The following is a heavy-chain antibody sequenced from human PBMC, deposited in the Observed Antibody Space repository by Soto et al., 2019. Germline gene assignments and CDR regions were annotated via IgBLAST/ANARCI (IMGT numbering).Heavy chain of an antibody. CDR3: VRDNNWSFDY. D-gene: IGHD1-1*01. V-gene: IGHV3-74*01. CDR2: IGPDGSNI. Sequence: GGPLSLSCAASGCIFSRHWMHWVRTAPGKGLVGVSHIGPDGSNIWEADSVQGRFTISRDNARNRLYLQMNSLRDEDTAIYYCVRDNNWSFDYWGQGILVTVSS. CDR1: GCIFSRHW. J-gene: IGHJ4*02.